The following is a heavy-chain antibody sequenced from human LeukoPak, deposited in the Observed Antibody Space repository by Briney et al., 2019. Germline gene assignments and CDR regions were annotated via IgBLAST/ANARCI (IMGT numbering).Heavy chain of an antibody. V-gene: IGHV3-43*02. D-gene: IGHD5-18*01. J-gene: IGHJ6*02. CDR1: GFTSDDYA. CDR2: ISGDGGST. CDR3: AKDLRRGYSYGFRYYGMDV. Sequence: GGSLRLSCAASGFTSDDYAMHWVRQAPGKGLEWVSLISGDGGSTYYADSVKGRFTISRDNSKNSLYLQMNSLRTEDTALYYCAKDLRRGYSYGFRYYGMDVWGQGTTVTVSS.